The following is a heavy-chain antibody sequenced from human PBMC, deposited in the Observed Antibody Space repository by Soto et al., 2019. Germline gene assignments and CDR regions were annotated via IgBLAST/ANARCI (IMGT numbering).Heavy chain of an antibody. CDR2: IDPNDSER. Sequence: PGESLKSSCKGSGYRFTSYWIGWVCQKPGKGLEWMGKIDPNDSERNYSPSFQGHVIISADKSISTAYLQWSSLKASDTAMYYCARLGFSLGAFDIWGQVTTVPVSS. D-gene: IGHD3-16*01. CDR3: ARLGFSLGAFDI. V-gene: IGHV5-10-1*01. J-gene: IGHJ3*02. CDR1: GYRFTSYW.